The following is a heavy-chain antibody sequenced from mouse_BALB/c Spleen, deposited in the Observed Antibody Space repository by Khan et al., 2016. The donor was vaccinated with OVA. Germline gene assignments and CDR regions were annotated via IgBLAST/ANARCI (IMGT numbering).Heavy chain of an antibody. J-gene: IGHJ4*01. CDR2: IYPGTGNT. Sequence: QVQLKQSGAELARPGASVKLSCKTSGYTFTDYYINWVKQRTGQGLEWIGEIYPGTGNTYYNEKFKGKATLTADKSSSTVYMQLSSLTSEDSAVYFCVRWGGNYKYYYALDYWGQGTSVTVSS. V-gene: IGHV1-77*01. CDR1: GYTFTDYY. D-gene: IGHD2-1*01. CDR3: VRWGGNYKYYYALDY.